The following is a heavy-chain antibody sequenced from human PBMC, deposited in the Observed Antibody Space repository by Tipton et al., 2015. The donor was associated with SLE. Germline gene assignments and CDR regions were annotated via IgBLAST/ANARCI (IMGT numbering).Heavy chain of an antibody. D-gene: IGHD5-18*01. Sequence: GLVKPSETLSLTCTVSGGSISSYYWSWIRQTPGKGLEWIGYIYYSGSTNYNPSLKSRVTISVDTSKNQFSLKLSSVTAADTAVYYCASMGRGYSYGTVYYWGQGTPVTVSS. CDR2: IYYSGST. J-gene: IGHJ4*02. CDR1: GGSISSYY. CDR3: ASMGRGYSYGTVYY. V-gene: IGHV4-59*01.